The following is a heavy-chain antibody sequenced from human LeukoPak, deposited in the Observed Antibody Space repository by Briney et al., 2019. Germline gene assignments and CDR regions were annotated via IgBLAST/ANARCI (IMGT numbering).Heavy chain of an antibody. D-gene: IGHD3-3*01. Sequence: GGSLRLSCAASGFTFSSYAMSWVRQAPGKGLEWVSAISGSGGSTYYADSVKGRFTISRDNSKNTLYLQMNSLRAEDTAVYHCPKDQQPRCLEWLFSPVYDYWGQGTLVTVSS. V-gene: IGHV3-23*01. CDR1: GFTFSSYA. CDR3: PKDQQPRCLEWLFSPVYDY. J-gene: IGHJ4*02. CDR2: ISGSGGST.